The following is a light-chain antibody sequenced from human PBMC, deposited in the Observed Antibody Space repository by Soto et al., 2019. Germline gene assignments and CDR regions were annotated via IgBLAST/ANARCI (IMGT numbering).Light chain of an antibody. CDR3: QQSYTAPYT. Sequence: DIQMTQSPSSLSASVGDAVSLTCRASRSISNYLNWYQQKPGRAPKLLISGASSLQRGVPSWFSGSGSGTTFTLTTTSLQPDDFAIYFCQQSYTAPYTFGPGTKVEIK. J-gene: IGKJ3*01. V-gene: IGKV1-39*01. CDR2: GAS. CDR1: RSISNY.